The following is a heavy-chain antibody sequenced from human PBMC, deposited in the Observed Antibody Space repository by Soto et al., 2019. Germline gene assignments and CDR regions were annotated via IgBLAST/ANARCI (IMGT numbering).Heavy chain of an antibody. CDR2: ISGSGGST. J-gene: IGHJ4*02. D-gene: IGHD1-26*01. Sequence: EVQLLESGGGLVQPGGCLRLSCAASGFTFSSYAMSWVRQAPGKGLEWVSAISGSGGSTYYADSVKGRFTISRDNSKNTLYLQMNSMRAGDTAVYYCATWGGLVGATPFDYWGQGTLVTVSS. CDR1: GFTFSSYA. CDR3: ATWGGLVGATPFDY. V-gene: IGHV3-23*01.